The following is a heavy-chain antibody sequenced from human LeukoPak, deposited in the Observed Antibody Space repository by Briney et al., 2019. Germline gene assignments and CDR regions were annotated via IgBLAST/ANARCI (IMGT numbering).Heavy chain of an antibody. CDR3: VKDRSYSSTFGFDM. CDR1: GFTFDDYA. CDR2: ISWNSGRT. D-gene: IGHD6-13*01. V-gene: IGHV3-9*03. J-gene: IGHJ3*02. Sequence: GGSLRPSCVASGFTFDDYAMHWVRQGPGMGLEWVSGISWNSGRTDYADSVKGRFTISRDNAKNSLYLQMNTLRPEDMALYYCVKDRSYSSTFGFDMWGQGTMVTVSS.